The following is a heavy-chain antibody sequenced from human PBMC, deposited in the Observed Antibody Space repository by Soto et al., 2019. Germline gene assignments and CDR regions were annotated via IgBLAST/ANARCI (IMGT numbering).Heavy chain of an antibody. Sequence: SETLSLTCTVSGGSISSYYWSWIRQPPGKGLEWIGYIYYSGSTNYNPSLKSRVTISVDTSKNQFSLKLSSVTAADTAVYYCARQKLAYFDYWGQGTLVTVSS. CDR3: ARQKLAYFDY. V-gene: IGHV4-59*08. CDR1: GGSISSYY. J-gene: IGHJ4*02. CDR2: IYYSGST.